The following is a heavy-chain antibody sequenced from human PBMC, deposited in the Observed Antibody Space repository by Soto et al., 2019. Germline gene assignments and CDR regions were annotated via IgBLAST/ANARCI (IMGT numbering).Heavy chain of an antibody. D-gene: IGHD6-13*01. J-gene: IGHJ5*02. V-gene: IGHV2-5*02. CDR1: GFSLSTSGVG. CDR3: AHEGSYSSSWSEDGNWFDP. Sequence: SGPTLVNPTQTLTLTCTFSGFSLSTSGVGVGWIRQPPGKALEWLALIYWDDDKRYSPSLKSRLTITKDTSKNQVVLTMTNMDPVDTATYYCAHEGSYSSSWSEDGNWFDPWGQGTLVTVSS. CDR2: IYWDDDK.